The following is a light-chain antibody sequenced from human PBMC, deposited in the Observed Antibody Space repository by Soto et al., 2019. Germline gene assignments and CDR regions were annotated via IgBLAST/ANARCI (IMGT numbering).Light chain of an antibody. J-gene: IGKJ5*01. CDR3: QHHGHWPLVT. CDR1: QSVSSTY. CDR2: GAS. Sequence: EILRTQAPDSVALGQSVDLGLCCSTNQSVSSTYLAWYQQKPGQAPRLLIYGASSRATGIPDRFGGSGSGTDFTLTISRLAPEDFAAYYCQHHGHWPLVTFGEGTRLEIK. V-gene: IGKV3D-20*02.